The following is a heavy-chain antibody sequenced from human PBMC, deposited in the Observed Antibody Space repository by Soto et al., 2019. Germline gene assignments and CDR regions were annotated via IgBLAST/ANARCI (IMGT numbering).Heavy chain of an antibody. Sequence: SETLSLTCAVSGGSISSSNWWSWVRQPPGKGLEWIGEIYHSGSTNYNPSLKSRVTIAVDQSKNQCSLKLSSVTAADTAVYYGASCSSSPLLPKYYYYYYGMDVWGQGTTVTVSS. D-gene: IGHD6-6*01. CDR2: IYHSGST. CDR3: ASCSSSPLLPKYYYYYYGMDV. V-gene: IGHV4-4*02. J-gene: IGHJ6*02. CDR1: GGSISSSNW.